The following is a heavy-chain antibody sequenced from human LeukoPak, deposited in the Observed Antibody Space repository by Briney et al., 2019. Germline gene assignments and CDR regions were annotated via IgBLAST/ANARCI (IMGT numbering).Heavy chain of an antibody. J-gene: IGHJ1*01. CDR1: GGSISSYY. Sequence: SETLSLTCTVSGGSISSYYWSWVRQPAGKGLEWIGRIYTSGSTNYNPSLRSRVTMSVDTSKNQFSLKLSSVTAADTAVYYCAREYCSGGSCFPAEYFQHWGQGTLVTVSS. CDR2: IYTSGST. CDR3: AREYCSGGSCFPAEYFQH. D-gene: IGHD2-15*01. V-gene: IGHV4-4*07.